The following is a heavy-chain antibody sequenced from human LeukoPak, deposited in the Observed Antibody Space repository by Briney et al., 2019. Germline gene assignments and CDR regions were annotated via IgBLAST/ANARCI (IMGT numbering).Heavy chain of an antibody. CDR3: ANGGI. J-gene: IGHJ3*02. D-gene: IGHD4-23*01. CDR2: MSVGSGLI. V-gene: IGHV3-21*01. CDR1: GFTFSSYS. Sequence: GGSLRLSCAASGFTFSSYSMNWIRQAPGKGLEWVSSMSVGSGLIYYAESVKGRFTVSRDNAKKSLYLQMNSLRAEDTAVYYCANGGIWGQGTMVTVSS.